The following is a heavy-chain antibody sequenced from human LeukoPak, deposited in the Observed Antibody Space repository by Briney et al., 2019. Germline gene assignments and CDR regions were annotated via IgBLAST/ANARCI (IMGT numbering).Heavy chain of an antibody. V-gene: IGHV3-30-3*01. CDR3: ARGSGILRYFDWVLDY. D-gene: IGHD3-9*01. J-gene: IGHJ4*02. Sequence: PGGSLRLSCAASGFTFSSYAMHWVRQAPGKGLEWVAVISYDGSNKYYADSVKGRFTISRDNSKNTLYLQMNSLRAEDTAVYYCARGSGILRYFDWVLDYWGQGTLVTVSS. CDR1: GFTFSSYA. CDR2: ISYDGSNK.